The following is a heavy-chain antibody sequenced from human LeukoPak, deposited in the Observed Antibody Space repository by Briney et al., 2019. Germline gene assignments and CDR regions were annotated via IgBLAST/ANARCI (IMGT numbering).Heavy chain of an antibody. CDR2: ISYDGSNK. CDR1: GFTFSSYA. CDR3: ARGQMMSPLTVDY. Sequence: GGSPRLSCAASGFTFSSYAMHWVRQAPGKGLEWVAVISYDGSNKYYADSVKGRFTISRDNSKNTLYLQMNSLRAEDTAVYYCARGQMMSPLTVDYWGQGTLVTVSS. D-gene: IGHD3-16*01. V-gene: IGHV3-30-3*01. J-gene: IGHJ4*02.